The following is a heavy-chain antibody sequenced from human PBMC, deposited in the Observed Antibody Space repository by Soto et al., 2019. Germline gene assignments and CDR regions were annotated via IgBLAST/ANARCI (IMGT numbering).Heavy chain of an antibody. V-gene: IGHV1-18*01. D-gene: IGHD1-1*01. CDR1: GYAFTTYG. CDR2: ISAHNGNT. J-gene: IGHJ4*02. CDR3: ARGRYGDY. Sequence: QVHLVQSGAEVKKPGASVKVSCKGSGYAFTTYGITWVRQAPGQGLEWMGWISAHNGNTNYAQKLQGRVTVTRDTSTSTAYMEVRSLTSDDTAVYYCARGRYGDYWGQGALVTVSS.